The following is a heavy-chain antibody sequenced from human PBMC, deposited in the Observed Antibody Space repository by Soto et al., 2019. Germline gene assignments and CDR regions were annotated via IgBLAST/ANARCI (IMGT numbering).Heavy chain of an antibody. J-gene: IGHJ5*02. Sequence: RLSCAASGFTFSSYGMHGVRQAPRKGLEWVAVISYYGSNKYYADSVKGRFTISRDNSKNTLYLQMNSLRAEDTAVYYCAKGGEQQPTDPWGQGTLVTVSS. CDR1: GFTFSSYG. CDR2: ISYYGSNK. CDR3: AKGGEQQPTDP. D-gene: IGHD6-13*01. V-gene: IGHV3-30*18.